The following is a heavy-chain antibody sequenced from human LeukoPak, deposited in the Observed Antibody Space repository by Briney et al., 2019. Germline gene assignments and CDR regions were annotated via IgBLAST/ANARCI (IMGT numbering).Heavy chain of an antibody. CDR2: IRYDGSNK. J-gene: IGHJ4*02. D-gene: IGHD3-3*01. V-gene: IGHV3-30*02. Sequence: GGSLRLSCAASGFTFSDSGMHWVRQAPGKGLEWVTFIRYDGSNKYYTDSVKGRFTISRDNSKNTLYLQMDSLRAEDTAVYYCARDNDFWSGYYSPTRGYFGYWGQGTLVTVSS. CDR1: GFTFSDSG. CDR3: ARDNDFWSGYYSPTRGYFGY.